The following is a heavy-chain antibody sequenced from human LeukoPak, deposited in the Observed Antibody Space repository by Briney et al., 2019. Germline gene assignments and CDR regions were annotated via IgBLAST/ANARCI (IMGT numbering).Heavy chain of an antibody. CDR3: AGAHSGNYREDWFDP. Sequence: ASVKVSCKASGYSFTSHYMNWVRQAPGQGLEWLGVVNLSGGFTAYAQKFQGRVTMTWDMSTSTVYMELGSLRSEDTAVYYCAGAHSGNYREDWFDPWGQGTLVTVSS. V-gene: IGHV1-46*01. J-gene: IGHJ5*02. D-gene: IGHD1-26*01. CDR2: VNLSGGFT. CDR1: GYSFTSHY.